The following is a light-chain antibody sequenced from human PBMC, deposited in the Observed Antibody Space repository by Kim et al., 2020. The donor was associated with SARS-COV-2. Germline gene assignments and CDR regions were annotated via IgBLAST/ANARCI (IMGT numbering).Light chain of an antibody. J-gene: IGKJ1*01. Sequence: ASGGARVTITGRASKSSSGSLAWYQQKPGKAPKLLISDASSLESGVPSRFSGSGSGTEFTLTITSLQPDDFATYYCQQYESYSPTFGQGTKVDIK. CDR1: KSSSGS. V-gene: IGKV1-5*01. CDR2: DAS. CDR3: QQYESYSPT.